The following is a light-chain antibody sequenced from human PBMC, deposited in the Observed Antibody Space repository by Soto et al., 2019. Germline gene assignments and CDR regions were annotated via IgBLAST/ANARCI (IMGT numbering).Light chain of an antibody. CDR2: DAS. Sequence: EIVMTQSPATLSVSPGERATLSCRASQSVSSNLAWFQQKPGQAPRLLIYDASTRATGIPARFSGSGSGTEFTLTISSLQSEDFAVYYCQQYGSSIKTFGQGTKVDIK. CDR3: QQYGSSIKT. CDR1: QSVSSN. V-gene: IGKV3-15*01. J-gene: IGKJ1*01.